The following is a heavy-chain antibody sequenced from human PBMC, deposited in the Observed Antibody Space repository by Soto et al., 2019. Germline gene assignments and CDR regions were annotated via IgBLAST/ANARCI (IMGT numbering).Heavy chain of an antibody. Sequence: PGESLKISCQGSGYSFTNYWINWVRQMPGKGLEWVGRIDPSDSYTNYSPSFQGHVTISADKSVSPAYLQWSSLTASDTAMYYCVRLSRISRTTTCFDPWGQGTLVTVPS. D-gene: IGHD1-7*01. CDR1: GYSFTNYW. CDR2: IDPSDSYT. J-gene: IGHJ5*02. CDR3: VRLSRISRTTTCFDP. V-gene: IGHV5-10-1*01.